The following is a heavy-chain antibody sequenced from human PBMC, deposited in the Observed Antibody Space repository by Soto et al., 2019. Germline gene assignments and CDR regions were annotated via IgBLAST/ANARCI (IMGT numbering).Heavy chain of an antibody. CDR2: ITGSGGST. CDR1: VFTFSSYS. D-gene: IGHD5-18*01. CDR3: ARALGYSYGPFQY. J-gene: IGHJ4*02. V-gene: IGHV3-23*01. Sequence: PGGSLRLSCAASVFTFSSYSMNLVRQSPGKGLEWVSTITGSGGSTYYTDSVKGRFTISRDNSKNTLYLQMNSMRAEDTAVYYCARALGYSYGPFQYWGQGTMVTVSS.